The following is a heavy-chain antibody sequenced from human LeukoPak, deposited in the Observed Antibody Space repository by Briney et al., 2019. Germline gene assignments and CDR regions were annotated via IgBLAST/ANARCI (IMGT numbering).Heavy chain of an antibody. Sequence: PGGSLRLSCAASGFTFSSYWMSWVRQAPGKGLEWVANIKQDGNEKYYVDSVKGRFTISRDNAKSSVYLQMNSLRAEDAAVYYCARADLPTAISARAFDFWGQGTMVTVSS. CDR3: ARADLPTAISARAFDF. CDR2: IKQDGNEK. V-gene: IGHV3-7*04. D-gene: IGHD2-2*01. CDR1: GFTFSSYW. J-gene: IGHJ3*01.